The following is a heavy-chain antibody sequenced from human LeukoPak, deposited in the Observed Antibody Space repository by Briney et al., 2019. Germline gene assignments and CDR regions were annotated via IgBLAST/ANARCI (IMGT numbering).Heavy chain of an antibody. J-gene: IGHJ4*02. CDR2: ISSSSSAM. D-gene: IGHD3-22*01. V-gene: IGHV3-48*01. Sequence: GGSLRLSCAASGFTFSSYSMSWVRQAPGKGLEWVSYISSSSSAMYYADSMKGRFTISRDNAKNSLYLQMNSLRAEDTAVYYCAREYYDSSGYYFDYWGQGTLVTVSS. CDR3: AREYYDSSGYYFDY. CDR1: GFTFSSYS.